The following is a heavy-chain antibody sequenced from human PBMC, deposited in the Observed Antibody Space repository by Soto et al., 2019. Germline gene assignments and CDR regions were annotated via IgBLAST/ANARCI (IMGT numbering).Heavy chain of an antibody. CDR1: GFTFSSYE. CDR2: ISSSGSTI. Sequence: HPGGSLRLSCAASGFTFSSYEMNWVRQAPGKGLEWVSYISSSGSTIYYADSVKGRFTISRDNAKNSLYLQMNSLRAEDTAVYYCASLLLGYYYDSSGSPDAFDIWGQGTMVTVSS. D-gene: IGHD3-22*01. CDR3: ASLLLGYYYDSSGSPDAFDI. V-gene: IGHV3-48*03. J-gene: IGHJ3*02.